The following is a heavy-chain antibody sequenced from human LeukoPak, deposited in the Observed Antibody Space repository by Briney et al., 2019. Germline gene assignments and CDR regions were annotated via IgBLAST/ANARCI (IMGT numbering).Heavy chain of an antibody. J-gene: IGHJ4*02. CDR1: GFTFSSYA. CDR2: ISSNGGST. CDR3: AREITPRTIVTFDGFDY. Sequence: PGGSLRLSRAASGFTFSSYAMHWVRQAPGKGLEYVSAISSNGGSTYYANSVKGRFTISRDNSKNTLYLQMGSLRAEDMAVYYCAREITPRTIVTFDGFDYWGQGTLVTVSS. V-gene: IGHV3-64*01. D-gene: IGHD3-9*01.